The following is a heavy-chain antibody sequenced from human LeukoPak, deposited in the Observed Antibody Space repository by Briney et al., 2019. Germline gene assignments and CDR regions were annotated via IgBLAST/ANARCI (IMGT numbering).Heavy chain of an antibody. D-gene: IGHD5-24*01. Sequence: GGSLRLSCAASGFTFSDFGMYWVRQAPGKGLEWVAVISYDGSNKYHADSVKGRFTICRDNSKNTLYLQMNSLRLEDTAVYYCARDKYGYNAPIDYWGQGTLVTVSS. J-gene: IGHJ4*02. CDR3: ARDKYGYNAPIDY. CDR1: GFTFSDFG. CDR2: ISYDGSNK. V-gene: IGHV3-30-3*01.